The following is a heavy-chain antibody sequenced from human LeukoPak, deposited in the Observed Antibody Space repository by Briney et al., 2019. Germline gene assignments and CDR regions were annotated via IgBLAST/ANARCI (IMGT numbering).Heavy chain of an antibody. D-gene: IGHD2-2*01. CDR1: GGSISSHY. Sequence: SETLSLTCSVPGGSISSHYWSWIRQPPGKGLEWIGYIYYGGSTNYNPSLKIRVTISVDTSKNQFSLKLRSVPAADTAVYYCARVGGCSSTTCSWKYYNYYMDVWGKGATVTVSS. J-gene: IGHJ6*03. CDR2: IYYGGST. CDR3: ARVGGCSSTTCSWKYYNYYMDV. V-gene: IGHV4-59*11.